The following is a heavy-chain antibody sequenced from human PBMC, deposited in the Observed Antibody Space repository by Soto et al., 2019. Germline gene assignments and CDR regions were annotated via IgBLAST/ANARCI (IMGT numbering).Heavy chain of an antibody. CDR2: ISSNGGST. D-gene: IGHD3-22*01. J-gene: IGHJ6*02. CDR3: VAADSSDADYYYGMDV. CDR1: GFTFSSYA. Sequence: GGSMRVSCSAAGFTFSSYAMHWVRKAQGKGLEYVSAISSNGGSTYYADSVKGRFTISRDNSKNTLYLQMSSLRAGDTAVYYCVAADSSDADYYYGMDVWGQGTTVTVS. V-gene: IGHV3-64D*08.